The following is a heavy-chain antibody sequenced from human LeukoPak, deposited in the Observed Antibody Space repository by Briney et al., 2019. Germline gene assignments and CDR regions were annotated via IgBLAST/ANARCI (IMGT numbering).Heavy chain of an antibody. V-gene: IGHV4-61*01. D-gene: IGHD1-26*01. J-gene: IGHJ4*02. CDR2: IYYSGST. Sequence: SETLSLTCTVSGVSVNSGSYYWNWIRQPPGKGLEWIGYIYYSGSTNYNPSLKSRVTISVDTSKNQFSLKLSSVTAADTAVYYCARAAYSGSYHSDYWGQGTLVTVSS. CDR3: ARAAYSGSYHSDY. CDR1: GVSVNSGSYY.